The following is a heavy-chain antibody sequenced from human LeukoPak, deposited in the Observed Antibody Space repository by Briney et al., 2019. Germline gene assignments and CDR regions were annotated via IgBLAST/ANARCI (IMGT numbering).Heavy chain of an antibody. D-gene: IGHD2-2*01. V-gene: IGHV5-51*01. CDR1: GYSFTSYW. CDR2: IYPGDSDT. J-gene: IGHJ5*02. Sequence: GESLKISCKGSGYSFTSYWIGWVRQMPGKGLEWMGIIYPGDSDTRYSPSFQGQVTISADKSISTAYLQWSSLKASDTAMYYCAKQHCSSTSCYEGECFAPWGQEPRVTVSS. CDR3: AKQHCSSTSCYEGECFAP.